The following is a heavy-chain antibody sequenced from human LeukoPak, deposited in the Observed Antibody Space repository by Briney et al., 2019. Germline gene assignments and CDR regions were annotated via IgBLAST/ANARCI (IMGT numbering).Heavy chain of an antibody. CDR3: ARVPIRGVRPPKYYYYMDV. D-gene: IGHD3-10*01. V-gene: IGHV4-34*01. CDR1: GGSFSGYY. Sequence: PSETLSLTCAVYGGSFSGYYWSWIRQPPGKGLEWIGEINHSGSTNYNPSLKSRVTISVDTSKNQFSLKLSSVTAADTAVYYCARVPIRGVRPPKYYYYMDVWGKGTTVTVSS. CDR2: INHSGST. J-gene: IGHJ6*03.